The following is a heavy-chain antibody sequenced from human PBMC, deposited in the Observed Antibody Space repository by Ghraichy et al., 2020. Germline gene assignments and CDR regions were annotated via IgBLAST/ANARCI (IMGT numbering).Heavy chain of an antibody. CDR1: GGSISSNTYH. Sequence: SETLSLTCVVSGGSISSNTYHWGWIRQPPGKGLEWIGNIFYTGSTNYNPSLKSRVTISIDTSKNHFSLKMTSVTAADTAVYYCARLWPDENSNYGLFESCGRGTLVTVSS. CDR3: ARLWPDENSNYGLFES. V-gene: IGHV4-39*07. D-gene: IGHD4-11*01. CDR2: IFYTGST. J-gene: IGHJ4*02.